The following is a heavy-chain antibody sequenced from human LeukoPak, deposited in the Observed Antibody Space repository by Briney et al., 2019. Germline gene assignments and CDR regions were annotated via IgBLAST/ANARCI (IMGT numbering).Heavy chain of an antibody. CDR3: ASFGGDYFDY. Sequence: ASVKVSCKAFGYSFTSYGISWVRQAPGQGLEWMGWISAYNGNTNYAQKLQGRITMTIDTSTSTAYMELRSLRSDDTAVYYCASFGGDYFDYWGQGTLVTVSS. V-gene: IGHV1-18*01. CDR2: ISAYNGNT. J-gene: IGHJ4*02. CDR1: GYSFTSYG. D-gene: IGHD3-10*01.